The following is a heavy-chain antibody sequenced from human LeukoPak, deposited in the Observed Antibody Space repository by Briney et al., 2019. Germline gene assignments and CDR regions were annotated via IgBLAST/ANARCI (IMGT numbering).Heavy chain of an antibody. CDR1: GGSFSGYY. J-gene: IGHJ4*02. D-gene: IGHD3-10*01. V-gene: IGHV4-34*01. Sequence: SETLSLTCAVYGGSFSGYYWSWIRQPPGKGLEWIGEINHSGSTNYNPSLKSRVTISVDTSKNQFSLKLSSVTAADTAVYYCASPHGVGMVRGKAPYYFDYWGQGTLVPVPP. CDR2: INHSGST. CDR3: ASPHGVGMVRGKAPYYFDY.